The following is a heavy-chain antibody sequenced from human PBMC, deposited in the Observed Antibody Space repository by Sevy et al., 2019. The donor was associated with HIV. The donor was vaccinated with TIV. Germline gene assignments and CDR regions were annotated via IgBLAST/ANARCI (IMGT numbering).Heavy chain of an antibody. CDR1: GYTFTNYA. J-gene: IGHJ4*02. CDR2: ISGFNGDT. Sequence: ASVKVCCKASGYTFTNYAIAWVRQAPGQGLEWMGWISGFNGDTKNAEKFQGRFTMTTDTSTKTAYMDLRSLRSDDTAVYYCVRGTTFYDFWTGGDYRGQGTLVTVSS. CDR3: VRGTTFYDFWTGGDY. D-gene: IGHD3-3*01. V-gene: IGHV1-18*01.